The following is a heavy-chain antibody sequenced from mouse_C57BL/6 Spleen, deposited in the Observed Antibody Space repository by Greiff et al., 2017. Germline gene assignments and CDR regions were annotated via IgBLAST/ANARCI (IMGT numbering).Heavy chain of an antibody. J-gene: IGHJ2*01. CDR1: GYTFTSYW. Sequence: VQLQQPGAELVMPGASVKLSCKASGYTFTSYWMHWVKQRPGQGLEWIGEIDPSDSYTNYNQKFKGKSTLTVDKSSSTAYMQLSSLTSEDSAVYYCARGVKGGYYFDYWGQGTTLTVSS. CDR2: IDPSDSYT. D-gene: IGHD1-3*01. V-gene: IGHV1-69*01. CDR3: ARGVKGGYYFDY.